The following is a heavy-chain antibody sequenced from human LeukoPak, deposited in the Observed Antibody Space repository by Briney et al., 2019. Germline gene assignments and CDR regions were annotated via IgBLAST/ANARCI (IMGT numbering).Heavy chain of an antibody. V-gene: IGHV1-8*03. D-gene: IGHD2-2*01. CDR2: MNPNSGNT. Sequence: ASVKVSCKASGYTFTSYDINWVRQAPGQGLEWMGWMNPNSGNTVYAQKFQGRVTITRKTSIRTAYMELSSLRSEDTAVYYCARGGRGCSSTSCSPRNPLYYYYYMDVWGKGTTVTVSS. J-gene: IGHJ6*03. CDR1: GYTFTSYD. CDR3: ARGGRGCSSTSCSPRNPLYYYYYMDV.